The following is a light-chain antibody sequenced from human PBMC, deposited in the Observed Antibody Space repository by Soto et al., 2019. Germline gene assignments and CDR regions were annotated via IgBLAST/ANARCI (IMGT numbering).Light chain of an antibody. CDR3: SSFAGSPVV. Sequence: QSALTQPPSASGSPGQSVTITCSGTSSDGGEENYVSWYQQHSGKVPKLILYEVSKRPSGVPDRFSGSRSGNTASLTVSGLQAEDEADYYCSSFAGSPVVFGGGTKLTVL. J-gene: IGLJ2*01. CDR2: EVS. V-gene: IGLV2-8*01. CDR1: SSDGGEENY.